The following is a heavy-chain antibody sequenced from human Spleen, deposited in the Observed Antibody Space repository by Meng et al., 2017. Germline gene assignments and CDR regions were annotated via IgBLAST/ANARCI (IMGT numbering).Heavy chain of an antibody. CDR1: GGSITSGGSS. J-gene: IGHJ4*02. CDR3: AREYCSSVNCYYDY. CDR2: IYDSGSA. D-gene: IGHD2-2*01. Sequence: QLQLQESGSGLVKPSQTLSHTCAVSGGSITSGGSSWSWIRQPPGKGLDWIGYIYDSGSAYYNSSLKSRVSMSVDRSKNQFSLKLTSVTAADTAVYFCAREYCSSVNCYYDYWGRGILVTVSS. V-gene: IGHV4-30-2*01.